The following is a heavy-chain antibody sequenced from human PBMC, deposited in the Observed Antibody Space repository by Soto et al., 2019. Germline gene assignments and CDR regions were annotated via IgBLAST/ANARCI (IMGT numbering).Heavy chain of an antibody. Sequence: EVPLVESGGGLVQPGGSLRLSCAASGFTFSSYDMHWVRQATGKGLEWVSAIGTAGDTYYPGSVKGRFTISRENAKNSLYLQMNSLRAGDTAVYYCARESDYGDYDYWGQGTLVTVSS. CDR1: GFTFSSYD. D-gene: IGHD4-17*01. CDR2: IGTAGDT. V-gene: IGHV3-13*04. CDR3: ARESDYGDYDY. J-gene: IGHJ4*02.